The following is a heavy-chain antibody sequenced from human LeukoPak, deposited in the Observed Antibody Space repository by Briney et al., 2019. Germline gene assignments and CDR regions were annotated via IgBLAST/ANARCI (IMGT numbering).Heavy chain of an antibody. D-gene: IGHD3-3*01. Sequence: GGSLRLSCAASGLTFSSYAMSWVRQAPGKGLEWVSAISGSGGSTYYADSVKGRFTISRDNSKNTLYLQMNSLRAEDTAVYYCAKGLTILEWWGLWFDPWGQGTLVTVSS. V-gene: IGHV3-23*01. CDR3: AKGLTILEWWGLWFDP. CDR1: GLTFSSYA. CDR2: ISGSGGST. J-gene: IGHJ5*02.